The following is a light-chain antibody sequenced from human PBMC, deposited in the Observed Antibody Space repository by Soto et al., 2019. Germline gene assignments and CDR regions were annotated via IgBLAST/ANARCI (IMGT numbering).Light chain of an antibody. CDR1: QDISNY. CDR3: QQSYSTPVT. V-gene: IGKV1-39*01. Sequence: IKMTQSPSTLSAYVGDRVTITCQASQDISNYLNWYHQKPGKAPKLLIYDASNLETGVPSRFSGSGSGTDFTLTISSLQPEDFATYYCQQSYSTPVTFGQGTKVDIK. CDR2: DAS. J-gene: IGKJ1*01.